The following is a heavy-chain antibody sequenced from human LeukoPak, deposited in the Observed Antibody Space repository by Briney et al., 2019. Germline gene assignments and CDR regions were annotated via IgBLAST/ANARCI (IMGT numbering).Heavy chain of an antibody. Sequence: SETLSLTCTVSGGSISSSSYYWGWIRQPPGKGLEWTGSIYYSGSTYYNPSLKNRVTISVDTSKNQFSLKLSSVTAADTAVYYCASRSWYSSSWYPRMDVWGKGTTVTVSS. CDR2: IYYSGST. CDR3: ASRSWYSSSWYPRMDV. J-gene: IGHJ6*04. CDR1: GGSISSSSYY. D-gene: IGHD6-13*01. V-gene: IGHV4-39*07.